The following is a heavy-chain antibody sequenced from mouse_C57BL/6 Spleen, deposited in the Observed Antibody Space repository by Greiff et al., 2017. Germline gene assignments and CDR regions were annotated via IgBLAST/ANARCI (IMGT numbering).Heavy chain of an antibody. CDR3: ARRGMGDGYFDY. D-gene: IGHD2-10*02. CDR2: IDPSDSYT. V-gene: IGHV1-50*01. J-gene: IGHJ2*01. Sequence: QVQLQQPGAELVKPGASVKLSCKASGYTFTSYWMQWVKQRPGQGLEWIGEIDPSDSYTNYNQKFKGKATLTVDTSSSTAYMQLSSLTSEDSAVYYCARRGMGDGYFDYWVQGTTLTVSS. CDR1: GYTFTSYW.